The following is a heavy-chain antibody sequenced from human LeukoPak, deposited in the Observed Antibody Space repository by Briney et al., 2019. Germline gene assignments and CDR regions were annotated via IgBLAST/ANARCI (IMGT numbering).Heavy chain of an antibody. CDR3: AREWIVVVPAAKGSYFDY. D-gene: IGHD2-2*01. V-gene: IGHV4-30-4*01. CDR1: GGSISSGDYY. CDR2: IYYSGGT. J-gene: IGHJ4*02. Sequence: SQTLSLTCTVSGGSISSGDYYWSWIRQPPGKGLEWIGYIYYSGGTYYNPSLKSRVTISVDTSKNQFSLKLSSVTAADTAVYYCAREWIVVVPAAKGSYFDYWGQGTLVTVSS.